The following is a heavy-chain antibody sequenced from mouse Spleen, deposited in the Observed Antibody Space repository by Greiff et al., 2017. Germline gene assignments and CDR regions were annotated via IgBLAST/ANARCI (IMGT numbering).Heavy chain of an antibody. J-gene: IGHJ4*01. CDR1: GYTFTSYD. CDR2: IYPRDGST. Sequence: VQRVESGPELVKPGASVKLSCKASGYTFTSYDINWVKQRPGQGLEWIGWIYPRDGSTKYNEKFKGKATLTVDTSSSTAYMELHSLTSEDSAVYFCARDTTMGEAAMDYWGQGTSVTVSS. D-gene: IGHD1-1*01. V-gene: IGHV1-85*01. CDR3: ARDTTMGEAAMDY.